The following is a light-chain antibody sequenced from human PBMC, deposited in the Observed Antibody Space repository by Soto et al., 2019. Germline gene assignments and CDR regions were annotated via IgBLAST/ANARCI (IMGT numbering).Light chain of an antibody. CDR3: MQGTYWPYT. Sequence: DVVMTQSPLSLPVTLGQPASVSCRSSQSVVYSDGNTYLSWFQQRPGKSPRRLIYKVSNRDSGVQDRFSGSGSDTDFTLKISRVEAEDVGLYYCMQGTYWPYTFGQGTQLEIK. V-gene: IGKV2-30*01. CDR2: KVS. J-gene: IGKJ2*01. CDR1: QSVVYSDGNTY.